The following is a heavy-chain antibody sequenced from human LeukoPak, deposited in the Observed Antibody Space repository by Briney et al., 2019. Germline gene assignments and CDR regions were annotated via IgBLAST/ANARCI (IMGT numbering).Heavy chain of an antibody. CDR3: AKVPTVTTDTYAFDI. J-gene: IGHJ3*02. D-gene: IGHD4-17*01. CDR1: GSTFSSYG. CDR2: ISYDGSNK. V-gene: IGHV3-30*18. Sequence: GRSLRLSCAASGSTFSSYGMHWVRQAPGKGLEWVAVISYDGSNKYYADSVKGRFTISRDNSKNTLYLQMNSLRAEDTAVYYCAKVPTVTTDTYAFDIWGQGTMVTVSS.